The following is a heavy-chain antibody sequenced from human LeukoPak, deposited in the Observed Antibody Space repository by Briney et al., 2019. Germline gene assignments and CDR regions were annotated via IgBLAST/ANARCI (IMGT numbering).Heavy chain of an antibody. D-gene: IGHD3-9*01. J-gene: IGHJ4*02. V-gene: IGHV3-21*01. Sequence: GGSLRLSCVASGFTLSRNAMSWVRQAPGKGLEWVSSISSSSSYIYYADSVKGRFTISRDNAKNSLYLQMNSLRAEDTAVYYCARGRTYYDILTGYYKLGDFDYWGQGTLVTVSS. CDR3: ARGRTYYDILTGYYKLGDFDY. CDR1: GFTLSRNA. CDR2: ISSSSSYI.